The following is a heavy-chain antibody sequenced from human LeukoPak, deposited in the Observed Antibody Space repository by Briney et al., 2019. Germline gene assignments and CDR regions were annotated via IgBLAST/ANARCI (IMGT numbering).Heavy chain of an antibody. V-gene: IGHV3-74*01. D-gene: IGHD6-13*01. CDR3: ARAMSGTRFDY. CDR1: GFTFSDYW. Sequence: GGSLRLSCAASGFTFSDYWIHWIRQAPARGLVWVSRISSDGSSTNYADSVKGRFTISRDNAKNALYLQLNSLRAEDTAVYYCARAMSGTRFDYWGQGTLVTVSS. CDR2: ISSDGSST. J-gene: IGHJ4*02.